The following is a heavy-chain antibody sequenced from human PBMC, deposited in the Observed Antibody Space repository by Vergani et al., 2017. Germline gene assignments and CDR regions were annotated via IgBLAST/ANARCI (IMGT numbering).Heavy chain of an antibody. CDR3: VGTDALWCGETKDGGWFDP. D-gene: IGHD3-10*01. V-gene: IGHV4-38-2*01. CDR1: GYSITSGYS. Sequence: QVQLLESGPGLLKPSETLSLTCSAPGYSITSGYSWGWIRQPPGRGLGWIGSIYHTGSAYYNPSLKSRVTVSVDTSMNLVSLKLNSVTAAYTAVYYCVGTDALWCGETKDGGWFDPWGQGTLVTVTS. J-gene: IGHJ5*02. CDR2: IYHTGSA.